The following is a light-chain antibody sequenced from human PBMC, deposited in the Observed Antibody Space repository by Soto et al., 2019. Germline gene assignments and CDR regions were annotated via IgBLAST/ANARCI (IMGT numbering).Light chain of an antibody. CDR2: GAS. J-gene: IGKJ4*01. Sequence: EIVLTQSPGTLSLSPGERATLSCRASQSVSSSYLAWYQQKPGQAPRLLIDGASSRATGIPDRFSGSGSGIEFTLTISRLEPEDFAVYYCQQYGSSLPFGGGTKVEIK. CDR1: QSVSSSY. V-gene: IGKV3-20*01. CDR3: QQYGSSLP.